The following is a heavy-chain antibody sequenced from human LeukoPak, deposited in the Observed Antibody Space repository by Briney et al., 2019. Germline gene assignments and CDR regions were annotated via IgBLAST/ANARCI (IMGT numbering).Heavy chain of an antibody. V-gene: IGHV1-24*01. CDR3: ATIPNRNNWNVGNFDY. J-gene: IGHJ4*02. D-gene: IGHD1-20*01. CDR1: GYTLTELS. CDR2: FDPEDGET. Sequence: AASVKVSCKVSGYTLTELSMHWVRQAPGKGLEWMGGFDPEDGETIYAQKFQGRVTITEDTSTDTAYMELSSLRSEDTAVYYCATIPNRNNWNVGNFDYWGQGTLVTVSS.